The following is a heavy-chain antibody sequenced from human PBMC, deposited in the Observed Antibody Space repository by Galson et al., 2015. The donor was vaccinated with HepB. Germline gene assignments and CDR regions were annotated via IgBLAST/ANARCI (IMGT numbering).Heavy chain of an antibody. D-gene: IGHD3-22*01. J-gene: IGHJ6*03. CDR2: INTNTGNP. Sequence: SVKVSCKTSGYTFTSYAMNWVRQAPGQGLEWMGWINTNTGNPTYAQGFTGRFVFSLDTSVSTAYLQISSLKAEDTAVYYCARDQGGYTSYYYYYYMDVWGKGTTVTVSS. CDR3: ARDQGGYTSYYYYYYMDV. V-gene: IGHV7-4-1*02. CDR1: GYTFTSYA.